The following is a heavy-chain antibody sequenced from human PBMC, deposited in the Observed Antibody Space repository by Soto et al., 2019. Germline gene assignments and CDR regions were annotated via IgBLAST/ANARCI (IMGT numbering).Heavy chain of an antibody. CDR3: ARIAADFDWLSHTHGRFDY. CDR2: IYYSGST. CDR1: GGSISSSSYY. D-gene: IGHD3-9*01. Sequence: QLQLQESGPGLVKPSETLSLTCTVSGGSISSSSYYWGWIRQPPGKGLEWIGSIYYSGSTYYNPSLKSRVPISVDTSKNQFSLKLSSVTAADTAVYYCARIAADFDWLSHTHGRFDYWGQGTLVTVSS. V-gene: IGHV4-39*01. J-gene: IGHJ4*02.